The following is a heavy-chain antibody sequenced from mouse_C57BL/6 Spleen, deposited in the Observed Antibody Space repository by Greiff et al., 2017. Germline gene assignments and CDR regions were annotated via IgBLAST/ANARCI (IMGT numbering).Heavy chain of an antibody. Sequence: EVKLVESGGGLVKPGGSLKLSCAASGFTFSDYGMHWVRQAPEKGLEWVAYISSGSSTIYYADTVKGRFTISRDNATNTLFLQMTSLRSEDTAMYYCARDSNYVLMDYWGQGTSVTVSA. D-gene: IGHD2-5*01. CDR1: GFTFSDYG. CDR3: ARDSNYVLMDY. CDR2: ISSGSSTI. V-gene: IGHV5-17*01. J-gene: IGHJ4*01.